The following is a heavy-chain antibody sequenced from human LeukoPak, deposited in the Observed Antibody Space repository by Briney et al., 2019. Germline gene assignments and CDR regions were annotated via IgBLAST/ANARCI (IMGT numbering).Heavy chain of an antibody. J-gene: IGHJ5*01. CDR2: INANSGTT. Sequence: PGGSLRLSCAVSGFAFRFYAMSWLRQPPGKGLEWVSTINANSGTTFYAVSVRGRLTISRDNSKHTLYLQVNSLRADDTAVYYCAKPISGGLAVTADWFDPWGQGTLVVVSS. CDR1: GFAFRFYA. V-gene: IGHV3-23*01. D-gene: IGHD6-19*01. CDR3: AKPISGGLAVTADWFDP.